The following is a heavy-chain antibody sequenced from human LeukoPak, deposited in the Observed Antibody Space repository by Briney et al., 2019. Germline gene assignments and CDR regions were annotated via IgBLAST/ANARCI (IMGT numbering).Heavy chain of an antibody. CDR3: AKGGEYGFLDY. D-gene: IGHD2/OR15-2a*01. CDR1: GFTFSSHA. J-gene: IGHJ4*02. V-gene: IGHV3-23*01. CDR2: ISGSGGST. Sequence: GGSLRLSCAASGFTFSSHAMSWVRQAPGKGLGWVSAISGSGGSTYYADSVKGRFTISRDNSKNTLYLQMNSLRAEDTAVYYCAKGGEYGFLDYWGQGTLVTVSS.